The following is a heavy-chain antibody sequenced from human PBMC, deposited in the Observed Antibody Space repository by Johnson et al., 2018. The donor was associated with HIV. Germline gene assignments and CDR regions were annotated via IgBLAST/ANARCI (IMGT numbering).Heavy chain of an antibody. D-gene: IGHD1-1*01. CDR3: ANFYTDNTLGLFGAFDI. V-gene: IGHV3-30*02. J-gene: IGHJ3*02. CDR2: IRYDGSNK. Sequence: QVQLVESGGGVVQPGRSLRLSCGASGFIFSSYAMHWVRQAPGKGLEWVAFIRYDGSNKYYADSVKGRFTISRDNSKNTLYLQMNSLRAEDTAVYYCANFYTDNTLGLFGAFDIWGQGTMVTVSS. CDR1: GFIFSSYA.